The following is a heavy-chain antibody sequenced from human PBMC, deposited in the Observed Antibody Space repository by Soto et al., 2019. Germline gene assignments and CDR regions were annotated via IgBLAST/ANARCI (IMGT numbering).Heavy chain of an antibody. CDR1: VYTFTCYY. J-gene: IGHJ4*02. CDR2: INPNSGGT. D-gene: IGHD3-22*01. Sequence: XSVKVSCKASVYTFTCYYMHWVRQAPGQGLEWMGWINPNSGGTNYAQKFQGRVTMTRDTSISTAYMELSRLRSDDTAVYYCARNYYDSSGYPGYWGQGTLVTVSS. CDR3: ARNYYDSSGYPGY. V-gene: IGHV1-2*02.